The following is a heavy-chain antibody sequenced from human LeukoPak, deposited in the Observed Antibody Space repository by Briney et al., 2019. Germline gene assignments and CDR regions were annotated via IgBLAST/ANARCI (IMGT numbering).Heavy chain of an antibody. CDR3: ARGARIAAALDY. D-gene: IGHD6-13*01. Sequence: GGSLRLSCAASGFTFSSYSMNWVRQAPGKGLEWVSSISSSSSYIYYADSVKGRFTISRDNAKNSLYLQMNSLRAEDTAVYYCARGARIAAALDYWGQGTLVTVSS. CDR1: GFTFSSYS. CDR2: ISSSSSYI. V-gene: IGHV3-21*01. J-gene: IGHJ4*02.